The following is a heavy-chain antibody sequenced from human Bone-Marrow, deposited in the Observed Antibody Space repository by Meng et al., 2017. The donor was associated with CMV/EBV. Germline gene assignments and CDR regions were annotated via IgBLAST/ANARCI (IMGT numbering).Heavy chain of an antibody. Sequence: GESLKISCAASGFPFRSYSMNWARQAPGKGLEWVSSISSSSSYIYYADSVKGRFTISRDNAKNSLYLQMNSLRAEDTAVYYCARAPFYGGNSYYYYYGMDVWGQGTTVTVSS. J-gene: IGHJ6*02. V-gene: IGHV3-21*01. CDR2: ISSSSSYI. D-gene: IGHD4-23*01. CDR3: ARAPFYGGNSYYYYYGMDV. CDR1: GFPFRSYS.